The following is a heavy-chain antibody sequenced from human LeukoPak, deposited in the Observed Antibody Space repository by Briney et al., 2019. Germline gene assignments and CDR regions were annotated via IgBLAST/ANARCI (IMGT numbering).Heavy chain of an antibody. CDR2: IYSGGST. J-gene: IGHJ6*02. Sequence: GGSLRLSCAASGFTVSSNYMSWVRQAPGKGLEWVSVIYSGGSTYYADSVKGRFTISRDNSKNTLYLQMNSLRAEDTAVYYCATDAYCSTTSCYGPNYYYGLGVWGQGTTVTVSS. V-gene: IGHV3-66*01. CDR1: GFTVSSNY. CDR3: ATDAYCSTTSCYGPNYYYGLGV. D-gene: IGHD2-2*01.